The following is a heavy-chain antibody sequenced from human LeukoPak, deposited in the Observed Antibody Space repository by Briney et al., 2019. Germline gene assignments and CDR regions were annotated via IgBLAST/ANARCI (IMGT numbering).Heavy chain of an antibody. V-gene: IGHV4-39*01. CDR1: GGSISSSSYY. CDR2: IYYSGST. Sequence: SETLSLTCTVSGGSISSSSYYWGWIRQPPGKGLEWIGSIYYSGSTYYNPSLKSRVTISVDTSKNQFSLKLSSVTAADTAGYYCARQVDTAMVMIGFDPWGQGTLVTVSS. J-gene: IGHJ5*02. CDR3: ARQVDTAMVMIGFDP. D-gene: IGHD5-18*01.